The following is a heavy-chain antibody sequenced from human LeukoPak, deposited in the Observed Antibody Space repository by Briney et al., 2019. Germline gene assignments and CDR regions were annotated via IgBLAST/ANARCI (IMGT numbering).Heavy chain of an antibody. J-gene: IGHJ2*01. Sequence: SQTLSLTCAVSGGSISSGGYSWSWIRQPPGKGLEWIGYIYYSGSTNYNPSLKSRVTISLDTSKNQFSLKLSSVTAADTAVYYCARDEGVDASGYYSYWYFDLWGRGTLVTVSS. CDR2: IYYSGST. D-gene: IGHD3-22*01. CDR3: ARDEGVDASGYYSYWYFDL. V-gene: IGHV4-61*08. CDR1: GGSISSGGYS.